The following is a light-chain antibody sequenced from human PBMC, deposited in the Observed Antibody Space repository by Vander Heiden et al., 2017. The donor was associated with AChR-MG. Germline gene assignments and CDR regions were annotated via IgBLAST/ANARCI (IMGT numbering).Light chain of an antibody. J-gene: IGLJ1*01. V-gene: IGLV2-14*01. CDR1: SSDVGGYDY. CDR2: DVT. Sequence: QSALTQPASVSGFPGQSITVSCTGTSSDVGGYDYVAWYQQHPGEGPKVIIFDVTNRPSGVSNRFSASKSGNTASLTISGLQAEDEADYYCASYTSSAGRVFGTGTKVTVL. CDR3: ASYTSSAGRV.